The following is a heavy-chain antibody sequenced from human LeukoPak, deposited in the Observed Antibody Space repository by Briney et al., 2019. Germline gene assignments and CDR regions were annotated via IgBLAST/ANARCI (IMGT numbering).Heavy chain of an antibody. CDR3: AVDRSSAKLFDY. CDR2: INPSGGST. Sequence: WASVKVSCKASGYTFTSYYMHWVRQAPGQGLEWLGIINPSGGSTSYAQKFQGRVTMTRDMSTSTVYMELSSLRSEDTAVYYCAVDRSSAKLFDYWGQGTLVTVSS. V-gene: IGHV1-46*01. D-gene: IGHD6-13*01. J-gene: IGHJ4*02. CDR1: GYTFTSYY.